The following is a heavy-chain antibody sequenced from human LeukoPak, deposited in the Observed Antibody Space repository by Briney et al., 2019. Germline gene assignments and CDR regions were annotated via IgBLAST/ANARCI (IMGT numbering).Heavy chain of an antibody. Sequence: NTSETLSLTCDVSGVSITKYLWNWIRQSPGKGLEWIGYLDVTGKTKYASFFESRVTISGDISKNQFSLRLTSLTAADTAVYFARSKFGFGATNFDTWGQGTLVSAYS. CDR3: RSKFGFGATNFDT. J-gene: IGHJ5*02. V-gene: IGHV4-59*01. CDR2: LDVTGKT. CDR1: GVSITKYL. D-gene: IGHD3-10*01.